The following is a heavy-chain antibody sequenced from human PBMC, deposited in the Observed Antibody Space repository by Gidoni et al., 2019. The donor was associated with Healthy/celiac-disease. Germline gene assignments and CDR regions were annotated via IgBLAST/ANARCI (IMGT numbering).Heavy chain of an antibody. D-gene: IGHD5-12*01. CDR2: ISSNGGST. J-gene: IGHJ1*01. Sequence: EVQLVESGVGLVQPGGSLSLSCAASGFTFSSYAMHWVRQAPGKGLEDVSAISSNGGSTYYANSVKGRFTISRDNSKNTLYLQMGSLRAEDMAVYYCARDGGDDIGFQHWGQGTLVTVSS. V-gene: IGHV3-64*01. CDR1: GFTFSSYA. CDR3: ARDGGDDIGFQH.